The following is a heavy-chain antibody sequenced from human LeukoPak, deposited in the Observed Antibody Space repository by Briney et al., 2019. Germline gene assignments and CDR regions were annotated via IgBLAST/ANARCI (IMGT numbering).Heavy chain of an antibody. V-gene: IGHV1-18*01. D-gene: IGHD3-22*01. Sequence: ASVKVSCKASGYTLTSYGISWVRQAPGQGLEWMGWNSAYNGNTNYAQKLQGRVTTTTDTSTTTAYMELKSLRSDDTAVYFCARDAGMIEGNDYWGQGTLVTVSS. CDR1: GYTLTSYG. J-gene: IGHJ4*02. CDR2: NSAYNGNT. CDR3: ARDAGMIEGNDY.